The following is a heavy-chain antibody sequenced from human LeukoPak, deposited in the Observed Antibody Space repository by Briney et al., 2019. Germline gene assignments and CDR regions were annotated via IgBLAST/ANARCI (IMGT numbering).Heavy chain of an antibody. CDR1: GYTLTELS. CDR3: ATPLPPNWGLY. D-gene: IGHD7-27*01. V-gene: IGHV1-2*02. CDR2: INPNSGGT. Sequence: ASVKVSCKVSGYTLTELSMHWVRQAPGQGLEWMGWINPNSGGTNYAQKFQGRVTMTRDTSISTAYMELSRLRADDTAVYYCATPLPPNWGLYWGQGTLVTVSS. J-gene: IGHJ4*02.